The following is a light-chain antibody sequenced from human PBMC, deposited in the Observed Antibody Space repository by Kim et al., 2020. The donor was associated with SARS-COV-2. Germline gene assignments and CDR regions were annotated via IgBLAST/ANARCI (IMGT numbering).Light chain of an antibody. J-gene: IGLJ2*01. CDR3: TSYTTSSTVV. CDR2: HVS. CDR1: SSDVGAYNY. V-gene: IGLV2-14*03. Sequence: QSALTQPASVSGSPGQSITISCTGTSSDVGAYNYVSWYQQHPGKAPKLMIYHVSNRPSGVSDRFSGSKSGNTASLTISGLQAEDEAAYYCTSYTTSSTVVFGGGTRRTVL.